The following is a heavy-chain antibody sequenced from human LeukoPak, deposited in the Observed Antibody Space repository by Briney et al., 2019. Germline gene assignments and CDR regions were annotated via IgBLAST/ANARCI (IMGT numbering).Heavy chain of an antibody. CDR2: ISTSSYI. V-gene: IGHV3-21*01. CDR1: GFTFSTYS. CDR3: ARTRLPYSSSSVAYYFDY. Sequence: GGSLRLSCAASGFTFSTYSMNWVRQAPGKGLEWVSSISTSSYIYYADSVKGRSTISRDNAKNSLYLQMNSLRAEDTAVYYCARTRLPYSSSSVAYYFDYWGQGTLVTVSS. D-gene: IGHD6-6*01. J-gene: IGHJ4*02.